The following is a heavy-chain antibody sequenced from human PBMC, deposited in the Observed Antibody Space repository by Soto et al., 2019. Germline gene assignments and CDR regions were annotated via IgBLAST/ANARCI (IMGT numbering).Heavy chain of an antibody. CDR3: ASGSGYSSSWYREAPGY. CDR1: GGSISSSNW. D-gene: IGHD6-13*01. CDR2: IYHSGST. Sequence: SETLSLTCAVSGGSISSSNWWSWVRPPPGKGLEWIGEIYHSGSTNYNPSLKSRFTISVDKSKNQFSLKLSSVTAADTAVYYWASGSGYSSSWYREAPGYWGQGTLVTVSS. V-gene: IGHV4-4*02. J-gene: IGHJ4*02.